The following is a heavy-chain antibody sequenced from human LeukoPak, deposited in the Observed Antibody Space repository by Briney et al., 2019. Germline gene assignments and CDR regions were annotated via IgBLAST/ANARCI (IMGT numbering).Heavy chain of an antibody. V-gene: IGHV4-34*01. Sequence: SETLSLTCVVYGGSFRDYYWSWIRQTPGEGLQWIGGIKHSGSTDFNPSLKGRVTMSIDTSKNQFSLKLTSVTAADTALYYCARGILGKGYFDLWGRDTLVTVSS. CDR1: GGSFRDYY. CDR3: ARGILGKGYFDL. CDR2: IKHSGST. J-gene: IGHJ2*01. D-gene: IGHD3-3*01.